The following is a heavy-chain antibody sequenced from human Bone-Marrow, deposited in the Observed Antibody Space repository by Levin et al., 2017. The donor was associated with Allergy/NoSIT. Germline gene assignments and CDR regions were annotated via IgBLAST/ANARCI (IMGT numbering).Heavy chain of an antibody. CDR1: GGTFSSYA. CDR2: IIPILGIA. Sequence: SVKVSCKASGGTFSSYAISWVRQAPGQGLEWMGRIIPILGIANYAQKFQGRVTITADKSTSTAYMELSSLRSEDTAVYSCARDGLPDAFDIWGQGTMVTVSS. V-gene: IGHV1-69*04. J-gene: IGHJ3*02. CDR3: ARDGLPDAFDI.